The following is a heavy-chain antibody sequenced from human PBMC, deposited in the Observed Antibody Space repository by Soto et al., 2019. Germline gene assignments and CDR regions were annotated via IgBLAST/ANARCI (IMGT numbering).Heavy chain of an antibody. D-gene: IGHD6-19*01. Sequence: TSETLSLTCTVSSGSISSGCYYWSWIRQHPGKGLEWIGYIYYSGSTNYNPSLKSRVTISVDTSKNQFSLKLSSVTAADTAVYYCARQQWLVLNAFDIWGQGTMVTVSS. CDR1: SGSISSGCYY. CDR2: IYYSGST. V-gene: IGHV4-61*01. CDR3: ARQQWLVLNAFDI. J-gene: IGHJ3*02.